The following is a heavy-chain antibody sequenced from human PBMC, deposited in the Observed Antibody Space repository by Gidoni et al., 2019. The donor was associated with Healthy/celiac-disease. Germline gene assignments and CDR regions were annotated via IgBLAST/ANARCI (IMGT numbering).Heavy chain of an antibody. CDR3: ARRDVYYNAFDI. Sequence: EVQRVASGGGLVTPGGSTSISRAASGRTSRSYSMNWVRQAPGKGLGWVSSISSSSSYIYYAGSVKGRFTISRGNAKYSLFLHMNSLRADDTAVSYCARRDVYYNAFDIWGQGTMVTVSS. CDR1: GRTSRSYS. D-gene: IGHD1-26*01. CDR2: ISSSSSYI. J-gene: IGHJ3*02. V-gene: IGHV3-21*01.